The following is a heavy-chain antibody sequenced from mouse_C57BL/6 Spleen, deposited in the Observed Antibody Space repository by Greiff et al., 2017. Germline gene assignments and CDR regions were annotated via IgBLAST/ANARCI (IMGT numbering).Heavy chain of an antibody. CDR1: GFTFSDYG. J-gene: IGHJ2*01. D-gene: IGHD2-14*01. CDR3: ARQGTTGYFDY. Sequence: EVHLVESGGGLVKPGGSLKLSCAASGFTFSDYGMHWVRQAPEKGLEWVAYISSGSSTIYYADTVKGRFTISRDNAKNTLFLQMTSLRSEDTAMYYCARQGTTGYFDYWGQGTTLTVSS. V-gene: IGHV5-17*01. CDR2: ISSGSSTI.